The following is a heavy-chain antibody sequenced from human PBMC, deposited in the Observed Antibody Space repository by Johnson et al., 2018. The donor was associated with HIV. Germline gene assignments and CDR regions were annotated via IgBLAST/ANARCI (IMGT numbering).Heavy chain of an antibody. Sequence: QMQLVESGGGLVKPGGSLRLSCAASGFTFSDYYMSWIRQAPGKGLEWVYGINWNGGKTAYADSVKGRFTISRDNSKNTLDLQMNNLRAEDTAVYYCARDPELYYDIWVSAFDIWGQGTMVTVSS. D-gene: IGHD3/OR15-3a*01. CDR1: GFTFSDYY. V-gene: IGHV3-11*06. J-gene: IGHJ3*02. CDR3: ARDPELYYDIWVSAFDI. CDR2: INWNGGKT.